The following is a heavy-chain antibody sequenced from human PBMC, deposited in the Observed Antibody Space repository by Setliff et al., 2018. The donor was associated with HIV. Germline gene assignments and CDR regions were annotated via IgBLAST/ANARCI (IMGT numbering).Heavy chain of an antibody. Sequence: SETLSLTCTVSGGSISSGIYYWIWIRPPAGKGLEWSGHVYTTGGTNYNPSLESRLTISVDTSRNQFSLRLSSVTAADTAVYYCARVTTGVTNAFDIWGQGTMVTVSS. CDR1: GGSISSGIYY. D-gene: IGHD2-8*02. CDR2: VYTTGGT. J-gene: IGHJ3*02. V-gene: IGHV4-61*09. CDR3: ARVTTGVTNAFDI.